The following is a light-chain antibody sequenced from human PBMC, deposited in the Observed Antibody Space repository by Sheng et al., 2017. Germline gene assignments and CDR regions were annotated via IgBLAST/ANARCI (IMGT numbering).Light chain of an antibody. CDR3: SSYTSSTTWV. Sequence: QSALTQPASVSGSPGQSITMSCTGTSSDVGGHNYVSWYQQHPGKVPKLMIYDVSNRPSGVSNRFSGSKSGNTASLTISGLQAEDEADYYCSSYTSSTTWVFGGGTKLTVL. J-gene: IGLJ3*02. CDR1: SSDVGGHNY. CDR2: DVS. V-gene: IGLV2-14*03.